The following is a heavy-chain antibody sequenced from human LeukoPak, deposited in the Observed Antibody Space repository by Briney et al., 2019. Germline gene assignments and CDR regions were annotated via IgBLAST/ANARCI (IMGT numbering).Heavy chain of an antibody. D-gene: IGHD3-10*01. Sequence: ASVKVSCKASGGTFSSYAISWVRQAPGQGLEWMGGIIPIFGTANYAQKFQGRVTITADKSTSTAYMELSSLRSEDTAVYYCARDPYYGEGSGTDYWGQGTLVTVSS. CDR1: GGTFSSYA. CDR2: IIPIFGTA. CDR3: ARDPYYGEGSGTDY. V-gene: IGHV1-69*06. J-gene: IGHJ4*02.